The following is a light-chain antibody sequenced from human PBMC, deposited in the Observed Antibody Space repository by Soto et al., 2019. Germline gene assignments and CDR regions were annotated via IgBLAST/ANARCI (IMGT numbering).Light chain of an antibody. J-gene: IGKJ1*01. Sequence: DIQMTQSPSTLSASVGDRVTITCRASQSISSWLAWYQQKPGKATKLLIYKASSLESGVPLRFSGSGSGTEFILTISSLQPDDFATYYCQQYNSYSKTFGQGTKVEIK. CDR3: QQYNSYSKT. CDR1: QSISSW. CDR2: KAS. V-gene: IGKV1-5*03.